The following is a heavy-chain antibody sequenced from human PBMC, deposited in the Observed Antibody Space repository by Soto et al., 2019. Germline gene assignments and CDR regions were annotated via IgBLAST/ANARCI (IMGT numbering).Heavy chain of an antibody. CDR3: AREATVTTFFAFDI. Sequence: QVQLVQSGAGVKKPGASVKVSCKASGYTFTGYYMHWVRQAPGQGLEWMGWINPNSGGTNYAQKFQGWVTMTRDTSISTAYMELSRLRSDDTAVYYCAREATVTTFFAFDIWGQGTMVTVSS. CDR1: GYTFTGYY. J-gene: IGHJ3*02. V-gene: IGHV1-2*04. CDR2: INPNSGGT. D-gene: IGHD4-4*01.